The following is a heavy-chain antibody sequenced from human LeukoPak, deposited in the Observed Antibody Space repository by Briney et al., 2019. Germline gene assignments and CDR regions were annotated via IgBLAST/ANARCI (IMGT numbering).Heavy chain of an antibody. CDR2: ISGSGDYT. D-gene: IGHD1-26*01. V-gene: IGHV3-23*01. CDR3: ARRGGSNGRGDFDI. Sequence: GGPLRLSCEASGFTFSNNAMNWVRQAPGKGLEWVSSISGSGDYTYYADSVKGRFTISRDNSKNTLYLQMNSLSREDTAVFYCARRGGSNGRGDFDIWGQGTMVTVSS. J-gene: IGHJ3*02. CDR1: GFTFSNNA.